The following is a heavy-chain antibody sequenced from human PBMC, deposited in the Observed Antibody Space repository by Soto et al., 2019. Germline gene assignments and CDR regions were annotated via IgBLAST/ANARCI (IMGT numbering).Heavy chain of an antibody. J-gene: IGHJ5*02. CDR1: GFTFGDAW. CDR2: MKSKSDIVTT. CDR3: TTDLWRIAVVVGSTGYFNP. D-gene: IGHD2-21*01. Sequence: PGGSLRLSXAASGFTFGDAWMSWVRQAPGKGLDWVGRMKSKSDIVTTEYDAPMRGRIAISRDDSKNTLDLQMNSLKSEDATVYYYTTDLWRIAVVVGSTGYFNPWGQGTPVTVS. V-gene: IGHV3-15*01.